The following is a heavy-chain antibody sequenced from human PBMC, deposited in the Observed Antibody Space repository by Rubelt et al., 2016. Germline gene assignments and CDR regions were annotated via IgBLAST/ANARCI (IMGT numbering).Heavy chain of an antibody. V-gene: IGHV1-46*01. J-gene: IGHJ6*02. D-gene: IGHD2-15*01. Sequence: TFTDYYIHWVRLAPGQGLEWIGIINPSGGSTTYAQKFQGRVIMTRDTSTSTVYMELSSLRSEDTAVYYCARDLGCFGGSCIYAMDVWGQGTTVTVSS. CDR3: ARDLGCFGGSCIYAMDV. CDR1: TFTDYY. CDR2: INPSGGST.